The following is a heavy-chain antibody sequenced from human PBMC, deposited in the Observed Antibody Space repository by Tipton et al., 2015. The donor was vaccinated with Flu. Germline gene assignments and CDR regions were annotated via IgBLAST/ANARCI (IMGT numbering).Heavy chain of an antibody. V-gene: IGHV3-30*02. CDR3: AKDGWDTSGWYPFDY. D-gene: IGHD6-19*01. Sequence: SLRLSCAASGFTFSGYGMHWVRQAPGKGLEWVAFIRHDESDKYYADSVKGRFTISRDNSKNALYLAINSLRTEGTAVYYCAKDGWDTSGWYPFDYWGQGTLVTVSS. CDR2: IRHDESDK. J-gene: IGHJ4*02. CDR1: GFTFSGYG.